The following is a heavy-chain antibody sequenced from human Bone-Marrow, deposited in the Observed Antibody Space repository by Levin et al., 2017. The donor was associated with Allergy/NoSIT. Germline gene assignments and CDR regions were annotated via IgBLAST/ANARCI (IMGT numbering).Heavy chain of an antibody. D-gene: IGHD3-10*01. CDR2: ISYDGSNK. CDR3: ARDLYKFWDYGSGSYYAVVHYYYYAGMDV. CDR1: GFTFSSYA. V-gene: IGHV3-30-3*01. J-gene: IGHJ6*02. Sequence: GGSLRLSCAASGFTFSSYAMHWVRQAPGKGLEWVAVISYDGSNKYYADSVKGRFTISRDNSKNTLYLQMNSLRAEDTAVYYCARDLYKFWDYGSGSYYAVVHYYYYAGMDVWGQGTTVTVSS.